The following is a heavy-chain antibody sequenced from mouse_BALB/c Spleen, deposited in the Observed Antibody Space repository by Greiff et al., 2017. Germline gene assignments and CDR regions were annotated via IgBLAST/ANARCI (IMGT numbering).Heavy chain of an antibody. D-gene: IGHD2-4*01. J-gene: IGHJ3*01. CDR2: IWTGGGT. CDR3: VRDLRAYDYDEGFAY. V-gene: IGHV2-9-2*01. CDR1: GFSLTSYD. Sequence: VKLVESGPGLVAPSQSLSITCTVSGFSLTSYDISWIRQPPGKGLEWLGVIWTGGGTNYNSAFMSRLSISKDNSKSQVFLKMNSLQTDDTAIYYCVRDLRAYDYDEGFAYWGQGTLVTVSA.